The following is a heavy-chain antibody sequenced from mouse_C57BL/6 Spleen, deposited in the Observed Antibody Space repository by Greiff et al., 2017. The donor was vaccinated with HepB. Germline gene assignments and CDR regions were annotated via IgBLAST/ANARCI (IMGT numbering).Heavy chain of an antibody. CDR2: IDPSDSET. CDR3: ARERDDYFDY. Sequence: QVQLKESGAELVRPGSSVKLSCKASGYTFTSYWMHWVKQRPIQGLEWIGNIDPSDSETHYNQKFKDKATLTVDKSSSTAYMQLSSLTSEDSAVYYSARERDDYFDYWGQGTTLTVSS. J-gene: IGHJ2*01. CDR1: GYTFTSYW. D-gene: IGHD3-3*01. V-gene: IGHV1-52*01.